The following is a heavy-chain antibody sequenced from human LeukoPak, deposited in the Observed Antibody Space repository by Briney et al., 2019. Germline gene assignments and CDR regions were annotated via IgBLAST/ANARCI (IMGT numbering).Heavy chain of an antibody. J-gene: IGHJ6*03. V-gene: IGHV3-9*01. CDR3: AKAAGGYPYYYMDV. D-gene: IGHD3-10*01. CDR1: GFTFDDYA. CDR2: ISWNSGSI. Sequence: PGRSLRLSCAASGFTFDDYAMHWVRQAPGKGLEWVSGISWNSGSIGYADSVKGRFTISRDNAKNSLYLQMNSLRAEDTALYYCAKAAGGYPYYYMDVWGKGTTVTISS.